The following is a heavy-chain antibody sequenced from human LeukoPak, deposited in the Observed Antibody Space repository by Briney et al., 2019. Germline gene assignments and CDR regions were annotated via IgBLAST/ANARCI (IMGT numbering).Heavy chain of an antibody. Sequence: SGGSLRLSCAASEFVFSDYYMSWVRQAPGKGLDWVSYISSGGDTKYYADSVKGRFTISRDNAKNSLYLQMNNLRAEDTAVYYCAREMGGDYGSGTFFDLWGQGNMVTVSS. V-gene: IGHV3-11*01. CDR3: AREMGGDYGSGTFFDL. D-gene: IGHD3-10*01. J-gene: IGHJ4*02. CDR1: EFVFSDYY. CDR2: ISSGGDTK.